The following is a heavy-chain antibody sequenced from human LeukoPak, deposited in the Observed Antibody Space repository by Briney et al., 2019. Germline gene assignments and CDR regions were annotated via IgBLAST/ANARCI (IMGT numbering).Heavy chain of an antibody. Sequence: PSETLSLTCTVSGGSISSYYWSWIRQPPGKGLEWIGYIYTSGSTDYNPSLKSRVTISVDTSKNQFSLKLSSVTAADTAVYYCARSYYDFWSGYPYFDYWGQGTLVTVSS. D-gene: IGHD3-3*01. V-gene: IGHV4-4*09. J-gene: IGHJ4*02. CDR2: IYTSGST. CDR1: GGSISSYY. CDR3: ARSYYDFWSGYPYFDY.